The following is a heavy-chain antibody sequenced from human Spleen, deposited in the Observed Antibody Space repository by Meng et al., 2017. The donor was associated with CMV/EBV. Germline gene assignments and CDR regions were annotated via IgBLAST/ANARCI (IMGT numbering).Heavy chain of an antibody. J-gene: IGHJ5*02. CDR3: ARGITMVRGVLDWFDP. D-gene: IGHD3-10*01. CDR2: IYTSGST. V-gene: IGHV4-4*07. Sequence: QVTMQGAGPGLVKPSETLSLTCTVSGGSISSYYWSWIRQPAGKGLEWIGRIYTSGSTNYNPSLKSRVTMSVDTSKNQFSLKLSSVTAADTAVYYCARGITMVRGVLDWFDPWGQGTLVTVSS. CDR1: GGSISSYY.